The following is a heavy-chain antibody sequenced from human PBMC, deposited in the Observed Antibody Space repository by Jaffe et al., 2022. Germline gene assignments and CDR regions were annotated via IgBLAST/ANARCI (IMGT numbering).Heavy chain of an antibody. CDR2: IRSKAYGGTT. V-gene: IGHV3-49*04. CDR3: TRDPSIAAAGRPYYYYYYYMDV. J-gene: IGHJ6*03. Sequence: EVQLVESGGGLVQPGRSLRLSCTASGFTFGDYAMSWVRQAPGKGLEWVGFIRSKAYGGTTEYAASVKGRFTISRDDSKSIAYLQMNSLKTEDTAVYYCTRDPSIAAAGRPYYYYYYYMDVWGKGTTVTVSS. CDR1: GFTFGDYA. D-gene: IGHD6-13*01.